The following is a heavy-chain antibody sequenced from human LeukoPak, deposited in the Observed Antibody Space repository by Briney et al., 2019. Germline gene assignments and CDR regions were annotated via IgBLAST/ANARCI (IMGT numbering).Heavy chain of an antibody. J-gene: IGHJ5*02. CDR2: IYYSGRT. D-gene: IGHD1-26*01. CDR1: GGSINSSNYY. Sequence: SETLSLTCIVSGGSINSSNYYWGWIRQPPGKGLEWIGSIYYSGRTYYNPSLKSRVTISVDTSRNQFSLKLSSVTAADTAVYYCARRESANWFDPWGQGTLVTVSS. CDR3: ARRESANWFDP. V-gene: IGHV4-39*01.